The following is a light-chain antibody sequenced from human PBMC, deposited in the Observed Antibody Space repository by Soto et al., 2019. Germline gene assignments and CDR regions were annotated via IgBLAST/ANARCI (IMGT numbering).Light chain of an antibody. CDR2: GAS. V-gene: IGKV3-20*01. J-gene: IGKJ1*01. Sequence: EIVLTQSPGTLSLSPGERATLSCRASQSVSSSYLAWYQQKPGKAPRLLIYGASSRATGIPDRFSGSGSGTDFTLTISRLEPEDFAVYYFKQYGSSPGTFGPRTKVEIK. CDR3: KQYGSSPGT. CDR1: QSVSSSY.